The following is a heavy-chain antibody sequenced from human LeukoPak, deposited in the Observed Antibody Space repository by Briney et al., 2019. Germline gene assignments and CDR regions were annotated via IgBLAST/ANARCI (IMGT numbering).Heavy chain of an antibody. D-gene: IGHD4-23*01. Sequence: GGSLRLSCAASGFTFGNYGMSWVRQAPGKGLEWVSGINWNGGSTGYADSVEGRFTISRDNAKNSQYLQMNSLRAEDTAVYYCAGGGNTPYYYYMDVWGKGTTVTVSS. J-gene: IGHJ6*03. CDR2: INWNGGST. CDR3: AGGGNTPYYYYMDV. CDR1: GFTFGNYG. V-gene: IGHV3-20*04.